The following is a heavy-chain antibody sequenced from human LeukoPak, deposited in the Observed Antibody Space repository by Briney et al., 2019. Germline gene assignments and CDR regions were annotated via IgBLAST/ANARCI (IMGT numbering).Heavy chain of an antibody. CDR1: GGSFSGYY. V-gene: IGHV4-34*01. CDR2: INHSGST. Sequence: SETLSLTCAVCGGSFSGYYWSWIRQPPGKGLEWIGEINHSGSTNYNPSLKSRVTISVDTSKNQFSLKLSSVTAADTAVYYCARETTGTTNDAFDIWGQGTMVTVSS. CDR3: ARETTGTTNDAFDI. D-gene: IGHD1-1*01. J-gene: IGHJ3*02.